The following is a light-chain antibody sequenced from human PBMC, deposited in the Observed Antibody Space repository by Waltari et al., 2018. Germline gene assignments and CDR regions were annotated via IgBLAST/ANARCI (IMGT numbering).Light chain of an antibody. CDR3: QQYHNWPRT. Sequence: VVTQSPATLSVSPGERATLSCRASHTVKSDLAWYQHKPGQAPRLLIYGASTRATGIPARFSGSGSGTEFTLTISSLRSEDFAFYYCQQYHNWPRTFGQGTKVEIK. CDR1: HTVKSD. J-gene: IGKJ1*01. CDR2: GAS. V-gene: IGKV3-15*01.